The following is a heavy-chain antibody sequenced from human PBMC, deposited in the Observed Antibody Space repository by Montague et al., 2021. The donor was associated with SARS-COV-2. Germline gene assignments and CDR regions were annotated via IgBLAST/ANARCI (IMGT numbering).Heavy chain of an antibody. CDR3: ARGAPTITMIVVVFTGAGWYFDL. V-gene: IGHV4-34*01. J-gene: IGHJ2*01. D-gene: IGHD3-22*01. CDR2: INHSGST. Sequence: SETLSLTCAVHGGSFSGYYWSWIRQPPGKGLEWIGEINHSGSTNYNLSLKSRVSISVDTSKSQFSLKLSSVTAADTAVYYCARGAPTITMIVVVFTGAGWYFDLWGRGTLVTVSP. CDR1: GGSFSGYY.